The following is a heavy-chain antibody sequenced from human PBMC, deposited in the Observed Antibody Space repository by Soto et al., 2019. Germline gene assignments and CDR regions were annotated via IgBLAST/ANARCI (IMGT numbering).Heavy chain of an antibody. J-gene: IGHJ2*01. V-gene: IGHV3-20*04. CDR3: ARVGGTYLYWYVAL. CDR2: INWNGGST. D-gene: IGHD1-26*01. Sequence: EVQLVESGGGVVRPGGSLRLSCAASGFTFDDNGMSWVRQAPGKGLEWVSGINWNGGSTGYADSLKGRFTISRDNAKNSLYRQMNSLRAEDTALYYCARVGGTYLYWYVALWGRGTLVTVSS. CDR1: GFTFDDNG.